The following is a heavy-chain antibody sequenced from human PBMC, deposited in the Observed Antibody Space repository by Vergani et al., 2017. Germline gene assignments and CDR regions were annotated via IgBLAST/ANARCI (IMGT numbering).Heavy chain of an antibody. CDR1: GGSISSGGYY. CDR2: IYYSGST. CDR3: ARELLLGELLGAFDI. J-gene: IGHJ3*02. V-gene: IGHV4-31*03. D-gene: IGHD3-10*01. Sequence: QVQLQESGPGLVKPSQTLSLTCTVSGGSISSGGYYWSWIRQHPGKGLEWIGYIYYSGSTYYNPSLKSRVTISVDTSKNQFSLKLSSVTAADTAVSYCARELLLGELLGAFDIWGQGTMVTVSS.